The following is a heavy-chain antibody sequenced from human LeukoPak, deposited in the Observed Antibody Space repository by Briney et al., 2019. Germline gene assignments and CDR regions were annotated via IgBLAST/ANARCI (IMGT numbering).Heavy chain of an antibody. CDR3: ARDLTGPGGFDY. CDR1: GGSVSSGSYY. D-gene: IGHD1-14*01. J-gene: IGHJ4*02. CDR2: IYYSGST. Sequence: SETLPLTCTVSGGSVSSGSYYWSWIRQPPGKGLEWIGYIYYSGSTNYNPSLKSRVTISVDTSKNQFSLKLSSVTAADTAVYYCARDLTGPGGFDYWGQGTLVTVSS. V-gene: IGHV4-61*01.